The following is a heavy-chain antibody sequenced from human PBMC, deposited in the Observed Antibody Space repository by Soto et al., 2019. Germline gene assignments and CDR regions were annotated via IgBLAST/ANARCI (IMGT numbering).Heavy chain of an antibody. D-gene: IGHD3-10*01. V-gene: IGHV4-31*03. J-gene: IGHJ6*02. CDR3: ARAYGSGYMDV. Sequence: QVQLQESGPGLVKPSQTLSLTCTVSGGSIRSGGYYWGWIRQHPGKGLERIGSIYYSGSTYYNPSLESRGTKSVDRCKILFSLKLSSVTAAVADVYCCARAYGSGYMDVWGQGTTVTVSS. CDR2: IYYSGST. CDR1: GGSIRSGGYY.